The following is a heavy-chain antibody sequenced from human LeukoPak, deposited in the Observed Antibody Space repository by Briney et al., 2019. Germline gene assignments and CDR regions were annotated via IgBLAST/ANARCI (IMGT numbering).Heavy chain of an antibody. V-gene: IGHV1-18*01. J-gene: IGHJ6*02. CDR2: ISAYNGNT. D-gene: IGHD2-15*01. Sequence: ASVKVSCTASGYTFTSYGISWVRQAPGQGLEWMGWISAYNGNTNYAQKLQGRVTMTTDTSTSTAYMELRSLRSDDTAVYYCARDPDPDIVAGGNIYYYYGMDVWGQGTTVTVSS. CDR1: GYTFTSYG. CDR3: ARDPDPDIVAGGNIYYYYGMDV.